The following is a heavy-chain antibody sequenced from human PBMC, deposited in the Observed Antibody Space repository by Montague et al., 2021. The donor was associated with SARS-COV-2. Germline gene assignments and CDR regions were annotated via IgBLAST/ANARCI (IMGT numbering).Heavy chain of an antibody. Sequence: SLRLSCAASGFTFSDYAMHWVRQAPGKGLEWVAIMSFDGTNEHYAVSVKGRFTISRDNSKNTLFLQMSSLRAEDTAVYYCAKDRAPRHTTPIGYWGQGTQVTVSS. CDR2: MSFDGTNE. D-gene: IGHD2-15*01. CDR1: GFTFSDYA. J-gene: IGHJ4*02. CDR3: AKDRAPRHTTPIGY. V-gene: IGHV3-30*04.